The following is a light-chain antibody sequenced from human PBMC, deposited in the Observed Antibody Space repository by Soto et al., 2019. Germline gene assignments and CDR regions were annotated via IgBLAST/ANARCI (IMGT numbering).Light chain of an antibody. Sequence: QSVLTQPPSASGTPGQRVTISCSGSSSNIGDNTVNWYRQLPGTAPKLLIYGNDERPSGVPDRFSGSKSGTSASLAISGLQSGDEADSYWATWDDSLNGWVFGGRTKLTVL. CDR1: SSNIGDNT. CDR2: GND. CDR3: ATWDDSLNGWV. V-gene: IGLV1-44*01. J-gene: IGLJ3*02.